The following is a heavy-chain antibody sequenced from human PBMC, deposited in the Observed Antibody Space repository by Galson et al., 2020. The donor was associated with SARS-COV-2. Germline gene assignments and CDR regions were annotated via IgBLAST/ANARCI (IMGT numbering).Heavy chain of an antibody. CDR2: IYSGGST. J-gene: IGHJ6*02. CDR1: GFTVSSNY. D-gene: IGHD3-22*01. V-gene: IGHV3-66*01. Sequence: TGGSLRLSCAASGFTVSSNYMSWVRQAPRKGLEWVSVIYSGGSTYYADSVKGRFTISRDNSKNTLYLQMNSLRAEDTAVYYCARGRYDSSGFRALGMDVWGQGTTVTVSS. CDR3: ARGRYDSSGFRALGMDV.